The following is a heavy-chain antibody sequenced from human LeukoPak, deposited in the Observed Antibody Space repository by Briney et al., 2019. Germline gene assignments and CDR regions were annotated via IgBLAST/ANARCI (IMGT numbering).Heavy chain of an antibody. D-gene: IGHD5-24*01. V-gene: IGHV4-34*01. CDR2: INHSGST. CDR1: GGSFSGYY. CDR3: ARTSRPSRSVWLQFYYFDY. J-gene: IGHJ4*02. Sequence: PSETLSLTCAVYGGSFSGYYWSWIRQPPGKGLEWIGEINHSGSTNYNPSLKSRVTISVDTSKNQFSLKLSSVTAADTAVYYCARTSRPSRSVWLQFYYFDYWGQGTLVTVSS.